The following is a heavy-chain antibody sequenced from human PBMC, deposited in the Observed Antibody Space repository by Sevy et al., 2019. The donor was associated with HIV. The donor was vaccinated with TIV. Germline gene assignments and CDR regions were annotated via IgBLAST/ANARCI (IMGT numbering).Heavy chain of an antibody. CDR2: INPNSGGT. J-gene: IGHJ4*02. V-gene: IGHV1-2*02. CDR1: GYTFTDYY. Sequence: ASVKVSCKASGYTFTDYYMHWVRQAPGQGLEGMGWINPNSGGTNYAQKFQGRVTMTRDTSISTAYMELSRLRSDDTAVYYCARDALLRGGYLDYWGQGTLVTVSS. CDR3: ARDALLRGGYLDY. D-gene: IGHD3-10*01.